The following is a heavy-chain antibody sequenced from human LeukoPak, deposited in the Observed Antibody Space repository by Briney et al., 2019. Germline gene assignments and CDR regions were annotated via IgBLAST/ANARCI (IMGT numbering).Heavy chain of an antibody. CDR1: GGSISSYN. CDR3: ASLTTVTQGYFHS. Sequence: SETLSLTCTVSGGSISSYNWSWIRQPPGKGLEWIGYIYYSGSTNYNPSLKSRLTISLDASKNQFSLKLSSVTATDTAVYYCASLTTVTQGYFHSWGQGTLVTVSS. V-gene: IGHV4-59*08. J-gene: IGHJ4*02. D-gene: IGHD4-17*01. CDR2: IYYSGST.